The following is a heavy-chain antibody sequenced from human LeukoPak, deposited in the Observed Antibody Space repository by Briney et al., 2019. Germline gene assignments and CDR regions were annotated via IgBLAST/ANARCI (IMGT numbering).Heavy chain of an antibody. V-gene: IGHV1-24*01. CDR2: FDPEDGET. CDR3: ATLGGDSSSSIYFQH. Sequence: ASVKVSCKVSGYTLTELSMHWVRQAPGKGLEWMGGFDPEDGETIYAQKLQGRVTMTTDTSTSTAYMELRSLRSDDTAVYYCATLGGDSSSSIYFQHWGQGTLVTVSS. D-gene: IGHD6-6*01. CDR1: GYTLTELS. J-gene: IGHJ1*01.